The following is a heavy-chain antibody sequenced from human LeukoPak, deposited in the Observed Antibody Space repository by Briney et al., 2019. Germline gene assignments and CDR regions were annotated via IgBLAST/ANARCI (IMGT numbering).Heavy chain of an antibody. J-gene: IGHJ4*02. CDR3: TRDYYNRFDY. V-gene: IGHV3-74*01. Sequence: GGSLRLSCAASGFTFSSYAMSWVRQAPGKGLVWVSHINNDGSSTTYADSVKGRFTISRDNTKNTLYLQMTNLRADDTAVYYCTRDYYNRFDYWGQGTQVTVSS. CDR2: INNDGSST. CDR1: GFTFSSYA. D-gene: IGHD3-10*01.